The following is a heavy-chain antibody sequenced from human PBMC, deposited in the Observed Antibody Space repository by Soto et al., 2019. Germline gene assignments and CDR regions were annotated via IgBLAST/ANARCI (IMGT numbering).Heavy chain of an antibody. D-gene: IGHD3-3*01. CDR2: IYYSGST. Sequence: ASETLSLTCTVSGGSISSYYWSWIRQPPGKGLEWIGYIYYSGSTNYNPSLKSRVTISVDTSKNQFSLKLSSVTAADTAVCYRARDGGPVDAFDIWGQGTMVTVSS. J-gene: IGHJ3*02. CDR3: ARDGGPVDAFDI. V-gene: IGHV4-59*12. CDR1: GGSISSYY.